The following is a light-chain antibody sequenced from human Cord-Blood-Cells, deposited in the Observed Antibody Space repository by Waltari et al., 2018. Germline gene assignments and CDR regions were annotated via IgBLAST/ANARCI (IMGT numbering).Light chain of an antibody. CDR3: QQYGSSPWT. V-gene: IGKV3-20*01. J-gene: IGKJ1*01. CDR2: GAS. CDR1: QSVSSSY. Sequence: EIVLTQSPGTLSLSPGERATLSCRASQSVSSSYLAWYQQKPGQAPRLLIYGASSRATCIPDRVSGSWAGTDFSFTISRLGPEDFAVYYCQQYGSSPWTFGQGTKVEIK.